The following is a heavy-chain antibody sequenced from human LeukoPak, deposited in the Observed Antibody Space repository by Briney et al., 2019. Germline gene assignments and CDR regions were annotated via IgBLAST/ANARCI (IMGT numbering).Heavy chain of an antibody. CDR2: ISSSGSTI. CDR3: ARVTYGSGTYGAFDY. D-gene: IGHD3-10*01. J-gene: IGHJ4*02. V-gene: IGHV3-11*01. CDR1: GFTFSDYY. Sequence: GGSLRLSCAASGFTFSDYYMSWIRQAPGKGLEWVSYISSSGSTIYYADSVKGRFTISRDNSKNTLYLQMNSLRAEDTAVYYCARVTYGSGTYGAFDYWGQGTLVTVSS.